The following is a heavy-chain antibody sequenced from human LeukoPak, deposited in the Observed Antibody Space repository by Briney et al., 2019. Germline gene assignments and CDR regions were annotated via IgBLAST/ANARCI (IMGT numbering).Heavy chain of an antibody. Sequence: ASVKVSCKASGYTFTSYDINWVRQATGQGLEWMGWMNPNSGNTGYAQKFQGRVTITTDESTSTAYMELSSLRSEDTAVYYCARTVFEYSSSPGYNWFDPWGQGTLVTVSS. CDR2: MNPNSGNT. CDR1: GYTFTSYD. V-gene: IGHV1-8*01. D-gene: IGHD6-6*01. J-gene: IGHJ5*02. CDR3: ARTVFEYSSSPGYNWFDP.